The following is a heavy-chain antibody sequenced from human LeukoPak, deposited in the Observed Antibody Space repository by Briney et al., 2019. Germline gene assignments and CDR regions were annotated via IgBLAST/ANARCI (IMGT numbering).Heavy chain of an antibody. D-gene: IGHD3-10*01. CDR1: GYTFINYY. V-gene: IGHV1-46*01. CDR3: AKGDCITMVRGVPCAFDI. Sequence: GASVKVSCKASGYTFINYYMHWVRQAPGQGLEWMGIINPSGGTTSYAQNFQGRVTMTRDTSTSTAYMELSSLRSEDTAVYYCAKGDCITMVRGVPCAFDIWGQGTMVTVSS. J-gene: IGHJ3*02. CDR2: INPSGGTT.